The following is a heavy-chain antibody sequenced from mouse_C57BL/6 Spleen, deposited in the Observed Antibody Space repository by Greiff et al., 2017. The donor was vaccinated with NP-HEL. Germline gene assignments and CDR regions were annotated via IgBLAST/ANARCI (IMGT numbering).Heavy chain of an antibody. CDR2: ISYDGSN. V-gene: IGHV3-6*01. J-gene: IGHJ4*01. CDR1: GYSITSGYY. CDR3: ARDRPMDY. Sequence: LQQSGPGLVKPSQSLSLTCSVTGYSITSGYYWNWIRQFPGNKLEWMGYISYDGSNNYNPSLKNRISITRDTSKNQFFLKLNSVTTEDTATYYCARDRPMDYWGQGTSVTVSS.